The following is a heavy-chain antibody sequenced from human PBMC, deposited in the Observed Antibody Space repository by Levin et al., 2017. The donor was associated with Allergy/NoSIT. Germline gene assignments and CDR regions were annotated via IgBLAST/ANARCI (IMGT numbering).Heavy chain of an antibody. CDR3: AKSPWGGQFCSSPGCPADL. CDR1: GYIFTTYA. D-gene: IGHD3-3*01. J-gene: IGHJ5*02. Sequence: GESLKISCKASGYIFTTYAINWVRQAPGQGLEWVWCINTNTGNPTYAHAVSGRFVFSLDTSVSTAYLEITSLRTEDTAVYYCAKSPWGGQFCSSPGCPADLWGQGTLVTVS. V-gene: IGHV7-4-1*02. CDR2: INTNTGNP.